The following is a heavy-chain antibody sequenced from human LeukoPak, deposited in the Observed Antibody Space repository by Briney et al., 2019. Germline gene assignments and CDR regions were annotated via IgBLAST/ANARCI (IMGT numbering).Heavy chain of an antibody. J-gene: IGHJ6*03. CDR3: AKDQEKNFGVVTYYYYMDV. CDR1: GFTFSSYG. V-gene: IGHV3-30*02. Sequence: GGSLRLSCAASGFTFSSYGMHWVRQAPGKGLEWVAFIRYDGSNKYYADSVKGRFTISRDNSKNTLYLQMNSLRAEDTAVYYCAKDQEKNFGVVTYYYYMDVWGKGTTVTVSS. D-gene: IGHD3-3*01. CDR2: IRYDGSNK.